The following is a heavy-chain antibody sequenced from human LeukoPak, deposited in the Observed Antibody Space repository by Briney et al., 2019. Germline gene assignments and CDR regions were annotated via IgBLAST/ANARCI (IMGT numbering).Heavy chain of an antibody. CDR2: ISWDGGST. V-gene: IGHV3-43D*03. J-gene: IGHJ6*02. CDR3: ATRSGSYYKDNYYYGMDV. D-gene: IGHD3-10*01. Sequence: GGSLRLSCAASGFTFDDYAMHWVRQAPGKGLEWVSLISWDGGSTYYADSVKGRFTISRDNSKNSLYLQMNSLRAEDTALYYCATRSGSYYKDNYYYGMDVWGQGTTVTVSS. CDR1: GFTFDDYA.